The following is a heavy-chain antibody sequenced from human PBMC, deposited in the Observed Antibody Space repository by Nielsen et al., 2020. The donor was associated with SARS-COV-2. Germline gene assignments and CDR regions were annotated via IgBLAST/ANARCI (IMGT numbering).Heavy chain of an antibody. Sequence: GESLKISCAASGFTFSSYPMHWVRQAPGKGLEWVAVISYDGSNKYYADSVKGRFTISRDNSKNTLYLQMNSLRAEDTAVYYCAKDIRRYSYGYDPLDYWGQGTLVTVSS. J-gene: IGHJ4*02. D-gene: IGHD5-18*01. V-gene: IGHV3-30*04. CDR3: AKDIRRYSYGYDPLDY. CDR1: GFTFSSYP. CDR2: ISYDGSNK.